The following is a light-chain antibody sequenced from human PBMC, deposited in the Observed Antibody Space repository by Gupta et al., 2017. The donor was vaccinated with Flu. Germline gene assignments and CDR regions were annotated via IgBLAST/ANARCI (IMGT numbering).Light chain of an antibody. CDR1: QSVNTN. CDR3: QQYNKWPTWT. V-gene: IGKV3-15*01. Sequence: IVMTQSPATLSVSPGERVTLSCRASQSVNTNLAWYQQKSGQAPRLLIYGAFVRATGIPARFSDSGSETTFTLTISSRQSEDFAVYYCQQYNKWPTWTFGQGTKVEFK. J-gene: IGKJ1*01. CDR2: GAF.